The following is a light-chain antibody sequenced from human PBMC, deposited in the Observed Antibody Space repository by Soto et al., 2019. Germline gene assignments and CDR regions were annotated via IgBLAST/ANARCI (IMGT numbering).Light chain of an antibody. CDR3: SSYAGIINLAV. Sequence: QSALTQPPSASGSPGQSVTISCTGTSSDVGGYKYVSWYQQHPGKAPKLMIFEVNKRPSGVPDRFSGSKSGNPASLTVSGLHAQDEADYSCSSYAGIINLAVFGTGTKLTV. V-gene: IGLV2-8*01. CDR1: SSDVGGYKY. CDR2: EVN. J-gene: IGLJ1*01.